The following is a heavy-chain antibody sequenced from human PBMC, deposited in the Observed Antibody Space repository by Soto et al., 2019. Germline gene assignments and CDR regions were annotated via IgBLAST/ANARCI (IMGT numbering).Heavy chain of an antibody. CDR3: ARDQLSAPFEY. D-gene: IGHD1-1*01. J-gene: IGHJ4*02. CDR1: GYTFTGYY. CDR2: INPNSGGT. V-gene: IGHV1-2*02. Sequence: ASVKVSCKASGYTFTGYYMRWFRQAPGQGLEWMGWINPNSGGTNYAQKFQGRVTMTRDTSISTAYMELSRLRSDDTAVYYCARDQLSAPFEYWGQGTMVTVSS.